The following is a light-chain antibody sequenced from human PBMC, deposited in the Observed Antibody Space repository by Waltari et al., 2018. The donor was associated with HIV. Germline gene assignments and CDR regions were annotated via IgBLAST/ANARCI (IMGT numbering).Light chain of an antibody. CDR2: GAS. CDR1: QSVGTN. CDR3: QQYNGWPRT. J-gene: IGKJ1*01. V-gene: IGKV3-15*01. Sequence: EIVMTQSPATLYVTQGERATHSCRASQSVGTNLGWYQKKPGQAPRLLIYGASTRAPGIPANFSGSGSGTEFSLTIGSLQPEDLAVYYCQQYNGWPRTFGQGTKVEIK.